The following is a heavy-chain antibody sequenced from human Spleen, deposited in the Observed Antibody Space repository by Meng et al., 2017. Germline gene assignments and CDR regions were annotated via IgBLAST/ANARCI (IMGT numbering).Heavy chain of an antibody. CDR1: GASISSDNW. CDR2: IYHSGST. D-gene: IGHD2-21*01. V-gene: IGHV4-4*02. CDR3: TKNDFYCLGY. J-gene: IGHJ4*02. Sequence: QVQLQESGPGLVKPSGTLSLTCAVSGASISSDNWWSRVRQPPGKGLEWIGEIYHSGSTNYNPSLKSRITISVDKPKNQFSLTLSSVTAADTAVYYCTKNDFYCLGYWGQGTLVTVSS.